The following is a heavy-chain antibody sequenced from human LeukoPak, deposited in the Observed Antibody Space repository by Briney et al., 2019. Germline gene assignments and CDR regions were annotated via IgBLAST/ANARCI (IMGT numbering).Heavy chain of an antibody. Sequence: KPSQTLSLTCSVSAASISNGDYYWSWLRQPPEKGLEGIGYIYYSGSTYFNPSLKSRVTMSMDTSKNQFSLKLTSVTAADTAVYYCARSPTYGVPGPVEFDYWGQGTLVTVSS. V-gene: IGHV4-30-4*08. D-gene: IGHD4-17*01. CDR3: ARSPTYGVPGPVEFDY. CDR2: IYYSGST. J-gene: IGHJ4*02. CDR1: AASISNGDYY.